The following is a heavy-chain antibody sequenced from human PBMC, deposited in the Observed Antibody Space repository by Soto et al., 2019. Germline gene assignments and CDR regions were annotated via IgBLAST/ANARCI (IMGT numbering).Heavy chain of an antibody. V-gene: IGHV3-7*03. J-gene: IGHJ4*02. CDR3: ARAPYSNAWYRFDL. D-gene: IGHD4-4*01. CDR1: GFTFSGYW. Sequence: GSLRLSCEASGFTFSGYWMSWVRQAPGKGLEWVADIKHDGSVQYYVDSVKGRLTISRDNAKKQLYLQMNGLRAEDTALYYCARAPYSNAWYRFDLWGQGTLVTVSS. CDR2: IKHDGSVQ.